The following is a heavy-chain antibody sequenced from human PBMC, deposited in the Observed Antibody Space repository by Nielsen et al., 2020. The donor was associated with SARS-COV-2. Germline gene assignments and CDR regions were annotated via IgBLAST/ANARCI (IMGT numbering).Heavy chain of an antibody. J-gene: IGHJ3*02. Sequence: VRQMPGKGLEWVSSISSSSSYIYYADSVKGRFTISRDNAKNSLYLQMNSLRAEDTAVYYCARDKWYYYDSSGYYYVAAFDIWGQGTMVTVSS. V-gene: IGHV3-21*01. CDR2: ISSSSSYI. CDR3: ARDKWYYYDSSGYYYVAAFDI. D-gene: IGHD3-22*01.